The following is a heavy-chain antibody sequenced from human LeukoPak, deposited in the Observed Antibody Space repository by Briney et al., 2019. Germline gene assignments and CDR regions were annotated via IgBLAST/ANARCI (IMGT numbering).Heavy chain of an antibody. J-gene: IGHJ4*02. CDR2: IRSKEYGGTT. Sequence: GGSLRLSCAASGFTFSSYEMNWVRQAPGKGLEWVGFIRSKEYGGTTEYAASVKGRFTISRDDSKSIAYLQMNSLKTEDTAVYYCTRDRVGATRSSDYWGQGTLVTVSS. CDR1: GFTFSSYE. CDR3: TRDRVGATRSSDY. D-gene: IGHD1-26*01. V-gene: IGHV3-49*04.